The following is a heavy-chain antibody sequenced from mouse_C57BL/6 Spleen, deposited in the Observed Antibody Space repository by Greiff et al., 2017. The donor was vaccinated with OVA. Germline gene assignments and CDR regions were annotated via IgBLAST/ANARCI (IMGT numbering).Heavy chain of an antibody. V-gene: IGHV1-69*01. J-gene: IGHJ2*01. CDR1: GYTFTSYW. CDR2: IDPSDSYT. Sequence: VQLQQSGAELVMPGASVKLSCKASGYTFTSYWMHWVKQRPGQGLEWIGEIDPSDSYTNYNQKFKGKSTLTVDKSSSTAYMQLSSLTSEDSAVYYCARGAITTVSYFDYWGQGTTLTVSS. CDR3: ARGAITTVSYFDY. D-gene: IGHD1-1*01.